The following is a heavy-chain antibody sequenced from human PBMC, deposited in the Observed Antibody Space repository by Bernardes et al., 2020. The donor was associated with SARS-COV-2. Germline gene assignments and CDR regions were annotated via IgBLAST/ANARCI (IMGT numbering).Heavy chain of an antibody. V-gene: IGHV3-66*02. J-gene: IGHJ4*02. CDR1: GFAVSRNF. Sequence: GGSLRLSCAASGFAVSRNFMTWVRQAPGKGLEWVSVIYSGGSTYYAESVRGRFTISRDNSKNTLYLQMNGLGAEDTAVYYCARASHYGDKDYWGQGTLVTVSS. CDR2: IYSGGST. CDR3: ARASHYGDKDY. D-gene: IGHD4-17*01.